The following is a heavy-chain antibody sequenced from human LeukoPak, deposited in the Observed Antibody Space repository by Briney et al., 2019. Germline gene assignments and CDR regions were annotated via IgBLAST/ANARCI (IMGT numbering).Heavy chain of an antibody. V-gene: IGHV3-23*01. J-gene: IGHJ4*02. CDR1: GFTFSSYA. CDR3: ARDYWWSYDY. D-gene: IGHD1-26*01. Sequence: GGSLRLSCAASGFTFSSYAITWVRQAPGKGLEWVSAVSSNGAKTYYADSVKGRFTISRDNSKNTIYLQMDSLRAEDTAIYYCARDYWWSYDYWGQGTLVTVSS. CDR2: VSSNGAKT.